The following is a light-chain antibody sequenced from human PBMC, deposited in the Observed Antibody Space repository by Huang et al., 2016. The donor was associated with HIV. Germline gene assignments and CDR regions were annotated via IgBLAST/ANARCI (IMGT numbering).Light chain of an antibody. CDR2: GAS. J-gene: IGKJ2*01. CDR1: QNIDSN. V-gene: IGKV3-15*01. CDR3: QRYNGWPPYT. Sequence: EIVMTQSPVTLSVSPGESATLSCRASQNIDSNLAWYQQKSGQAPRLLIYGASTRATGIPARFSGSGSGTECTLTISRLQSEDFVVYYCQRYNGWPPYTFGQGTKLEIK.